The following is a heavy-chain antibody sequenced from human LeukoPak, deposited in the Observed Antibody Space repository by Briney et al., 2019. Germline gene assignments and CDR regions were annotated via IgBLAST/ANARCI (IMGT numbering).Heavy chain of an antibody. Sequence: GGSLRLSCAASGFTFSSYAMSWVRQAPGKGLEWVSAFSGSGGNTYYADSVKGRFTTSRDNSKNTLYLQMNSLKTEDTAVYYCTVQLGQWGQGTLVTVSS. CDR2: FSGSGGNT. D-gene: IGHD6-6*01. J-gene: IGHJ4*02. CDR1: GFTFSSYA. V-gene: IGHV3-23*01. CDR3: TVQLGQ.